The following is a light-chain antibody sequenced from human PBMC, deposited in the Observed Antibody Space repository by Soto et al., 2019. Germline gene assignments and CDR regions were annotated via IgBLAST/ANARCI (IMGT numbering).Light chain of an antibody. J-gene: IGKJ1*01. V-gene: IGKV3-11*01. CDR3: QQRSSWWT. CDR1: QSVTTF. CDR2: DAS. Sequence: EIVLTQSPATLSLSPGERATLSCSASQSVTTFLAWYQQKSGQAPRLLISDASNRATGIPARFSGSGSGTDFTLPISSLEPEDSAVYYCQQRSSWWTFGQGTKVEIK.